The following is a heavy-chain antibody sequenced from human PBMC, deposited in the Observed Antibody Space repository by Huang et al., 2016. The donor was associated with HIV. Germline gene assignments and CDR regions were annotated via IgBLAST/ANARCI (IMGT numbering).Heavy chain of an antibody. CDR2: ISYDGSKK. D-gene: IGHD1-26*01. J-gene: IGHJ4*02. V-gene: IGHV3-30*18. CDR1: GFSFSTYG. Sequence: VQLVESGGGVVQPGRSLRLACAASGFSFSTYGLHWVRQAQGKGLEWVAVISYDGSKKYYAHSVKGRVTISRDTSENKVYLQMNSLRHEDTAVYYCAKDGADEEWDIDYWGQGTLVTVSS. CDR3: AKDGADEEWDIDY.